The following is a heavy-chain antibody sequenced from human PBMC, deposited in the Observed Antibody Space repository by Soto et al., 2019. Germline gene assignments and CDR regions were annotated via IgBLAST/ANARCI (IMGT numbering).Heavy chain of an antibody. J-gene: IGHJ3*02. CDR1: GFTFSSYA. V-gene: IGHV3-23*01. CDR2: ITGSGHST. Sequence: EVQLLESGGGLAQPGGSLRLSCAASGFTFSSYAMTWVRQAPGKGLAWVSTITGSGHSTYYADSVKGRFTISRDNSKTTLYLQMDSLRDDDTAVYYCAKDGSVTEIWGQGTLVTVSS. D-gene: IGHD3-10*01. CDR3: AKDGSVTEI.